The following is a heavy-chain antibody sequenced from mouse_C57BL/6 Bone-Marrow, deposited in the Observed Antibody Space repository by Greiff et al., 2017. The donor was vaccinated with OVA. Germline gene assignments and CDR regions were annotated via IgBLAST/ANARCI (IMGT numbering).Heavy chain of an antibody. Sequence: QVQLQQPGAELVMPGASVKLSCKASGYTFTSYWMHWVKQRPGQGLEWIGEIDPSDSYTNYNQKFKSKATLTVDTSSSTAYMQLSSLTSEDSAVYYCARSDTTVVANFDYWGQGTTLTVSS. V-gene: IGHV1-69*01. D-gene: IGHD1-1*01. CDR2: IDPSDSYT. CDR3: ARSDTTVVANFDY. CDR1: GYTFTSYW. J-gene: IGHJ2*01.